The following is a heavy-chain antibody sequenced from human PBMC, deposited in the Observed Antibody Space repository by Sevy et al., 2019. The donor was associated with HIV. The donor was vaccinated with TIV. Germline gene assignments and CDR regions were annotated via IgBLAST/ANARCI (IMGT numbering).Heavy chain of an antibody. D-gene: IGHD5-18*01. J-gene: IGHJ6*03. V-gene: IGHV4-34*01. Sequence: SETLSLTCAVYGGSFSGYYWSWIRQPPGKGLEWIGETNHSGSTNYNPSLKSRVTISVDTSKNQFSLKLSSVTAADTAVYYCARGRRYSYGYPNYYYMDVWGKGTTVTVSS. CDR3: ARGRRYSYGYPNYYYMDV. CDR1: GGSFSGYY. CDR2: TNHSGST.